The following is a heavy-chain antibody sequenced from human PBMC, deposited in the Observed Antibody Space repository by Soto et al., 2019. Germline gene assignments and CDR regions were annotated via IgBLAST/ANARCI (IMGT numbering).Heavy chain of an antibody. V-gene: IGHV3-33*01. CDR3: ARDHSITATNFDY. CDR1: GFTFSSHG. D-gene: IGHD1-20*01. CDR2: IWYDGNNK. Sequence: QVQLVESGGGVVQPGRSLRLSCAASGFTFSSHGIHWVRQAPGKGLEWVAVIWYDGNNKYYADSVKGRFTISRDNSKNTLYLQMNSLRAEDTAVYYFARDHSITATNFDYWGQGTLVTVSS. J-gene: IGHJ4*02.